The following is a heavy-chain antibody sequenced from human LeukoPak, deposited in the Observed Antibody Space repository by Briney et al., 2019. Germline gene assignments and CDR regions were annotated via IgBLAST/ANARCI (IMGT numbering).Heavy chain of an antibody. V-gene: IGHV3-73*01. CDR3: TSQCSSSWQN. D-gene: IGHD6-13*01. Sequence: GGSLRLSCTASGFIFSASTMHWARRASGKGLEWVGRSGRKADNYVPLYTASVKGRFTISRDDSKNTMYLQMDSLKTEDTAIYYCTSQCSSSWQNWGQGTLVTVSS. J-gene: IGHJ4*02. CDR1: GFIFSAST. CDR2: SGRKADNYVP.